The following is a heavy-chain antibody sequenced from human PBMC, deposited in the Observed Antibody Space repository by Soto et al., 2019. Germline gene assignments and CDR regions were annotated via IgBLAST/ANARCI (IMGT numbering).Heavy chain of an antibody. V-gene: IGHV4-39*01. CDR2: IYYSGST. CDR1: GGSINSSSYY. CDR3: ARLEGIAVAGPFDY. D-gene: IGHD6-19*01. J-gene: IGHJ4*02. Sequence: SETLSLTCTVSGGSINSSSYYWGWIRQPPGKGLEWIGSIYYSGSTYYNPSLKSRVTISVDTSKNQFSLKLSSVTAADTAVYYCARLEGIAVAGPFDYWGQGTLVTVSS.